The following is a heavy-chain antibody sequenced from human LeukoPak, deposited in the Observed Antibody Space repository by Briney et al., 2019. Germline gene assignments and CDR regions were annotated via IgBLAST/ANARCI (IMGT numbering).Heavy chain of an antibody. CDR2: IYYSGST. Sequence: SETLSLTCTVSGGSISSYYWSWIRQPPGKGLEWIGYIYYSGSTNYNPSLKSRVTISVDTSKNQFSLTLSSVTAADTAVYYCARELEYYDILTGYYPYNWFDPWGQGTLVTVSS. J-gene: IGHJ5*02. CDR3: ARELEYYDILTGYYPYNWFDP. V-gene: IGHV4-59*01. CDR1: GGSISSYY. D-gene: IGHD3-9*01.